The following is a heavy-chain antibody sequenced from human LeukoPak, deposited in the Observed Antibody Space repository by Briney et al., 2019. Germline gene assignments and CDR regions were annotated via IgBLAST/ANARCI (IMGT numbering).Heavy chain of an antibody. Sequence: GGSLRLSCAASGFTFSSYAMSWVRQAPGKRLEWVSGISGSDRSTYYADSVKGRFIISRDNSKNTLYLQMNSLRAEDTAVYYCAKDTSVGAFDIWGQGTMVTVSS. D-gene: IGHD5/OR15-5a*01. CDR2: ISGSDRST. J-gene: IGHJ3*02. V-gene: IGHV3-23*01. CDR3: AKDTSVGAFDI. CDR1: GFTFSSYA.